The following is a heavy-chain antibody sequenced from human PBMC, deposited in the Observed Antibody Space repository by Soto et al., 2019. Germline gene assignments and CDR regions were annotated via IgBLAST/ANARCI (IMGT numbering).Heavy chain of an antibody. CDR3: AXXFXXXXXXLRLYYYMDV. CDR1: GYTFTSYG. D-gene: IGHD2-21*02. CDR2: ISAYNGNT. Sequence: QVQLVQSGAEVKKPGASVKVSCKASGYTFTSYGISWVRQAPGQGLEWMGWISAYNGNTNYAQKLQGRVTMTTDTSTSTAYMELRSLRSDDTAVYYCAXXFXXXXXXLRLYYYMDVWGKGTTVTXSS. J-gene: IGHJ6*03. V-gene: IGHV1-18*01.